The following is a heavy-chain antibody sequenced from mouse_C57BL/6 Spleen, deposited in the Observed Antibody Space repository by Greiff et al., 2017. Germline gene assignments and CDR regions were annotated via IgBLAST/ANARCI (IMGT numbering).Heavy chain of an antibody. CDR1: GYTFTSYW. D-gene: IGHD2-4*01. CDR2: IDPSDSET. Sequence: QVQLLQPGAELVRPGSSLKLSCTASGYTFTSYWMPWVQQTPIQSLEWIANIDPSDSETHYTQNVKDKATLTVDKSSSTAYMQLSSLKSEDSAVYYCESLYDSFAYGGKGTLVTVSA. V-gene: IGHV1-52*01. CDR3: ESLYDSFAY. J-gene: IGHJ3*01.